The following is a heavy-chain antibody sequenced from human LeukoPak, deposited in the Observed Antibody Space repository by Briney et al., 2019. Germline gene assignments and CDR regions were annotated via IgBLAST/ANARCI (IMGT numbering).Heavy chain of an antibody. J-gene: IGHJ4*02. CDR1: GGSISSRSYY. CDR3: ARTVGTHRFDY. CDR2: IYYSGET. V-gene: IGHV4-39*02. Sequence: ETLSLTCTVSGGSISSRSYYWGWIRQPPGKELEWIGSIYYSGETHYNPSLHVRVVMSVDTSNNHFALKLTSVTAPDTAVYYCARTVGTHRFDYWGQGTLVTVSS. D-gene: IGHD4-23*01.